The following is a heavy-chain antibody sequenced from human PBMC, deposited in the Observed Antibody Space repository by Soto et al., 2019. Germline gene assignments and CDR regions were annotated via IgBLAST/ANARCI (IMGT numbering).Heavy chain of an antibody. Sequence: QVQLQESGPGLVKPSQTLSLTCTVSGGSISIGGYYWSWIRQHPGKGLEWIGYIYYSGSTYYNPSLKSRVTISVDTSKNQFSLRLSSVTAADTAVYYCATAKDKNYGEFFDYWGHGTLVTVSS. CDR1: GGSISIGGYY. V-gene: IGHV4-31*03. D-gene: IGHD4-17*01. CDR3: ATAKDKNYGEFFDY. J-gene: IGHJ4*01. CDR2: IYYSGST.